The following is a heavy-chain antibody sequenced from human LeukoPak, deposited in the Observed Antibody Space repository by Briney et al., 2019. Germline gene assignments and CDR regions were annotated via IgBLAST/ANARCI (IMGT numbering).Heavy chain of an antibody. V-gene: IGHV1-18*01. D-gene: IGHD6-13*01. CDR2: ISAYNGNT. J-gene: IGHJ4*02. CDR3: ARDRASSSRTTFDY. Sequence: ASVKVSCKASSYTFTSYGISWVRQAPGQGLEWMGWISAYNGNTNYAQKLQGRVTMTTDTSTSTAYMELRSLRSDDTAVYYCARDRASSSRTTFDYWGQGTLVTVSS. CDR1: SYTFTSYG.